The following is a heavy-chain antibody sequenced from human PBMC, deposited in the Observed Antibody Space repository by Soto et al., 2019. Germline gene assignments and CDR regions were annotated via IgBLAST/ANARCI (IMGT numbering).Heavy chain of an antibody. D-gene: IGHD3-3*01. J-gene: IGHJ6*02. CDR3: ARSTDYDFWSGYYSEYYGMDV. CDR2: IYYSGST. Sequence: SETLSLTCTVSGGSISSYYWSWIRQPPGKGLEWIGYIYYSGSTNYNPSLKSRVTISVDTSKNQFSLKLSSVTAADTAVYYCARSTDYDFWSGYYSEYYGMDVWGQGTTVTVSS. CDR1: GGSISSYY. V-gene: IGHV4-59*01.